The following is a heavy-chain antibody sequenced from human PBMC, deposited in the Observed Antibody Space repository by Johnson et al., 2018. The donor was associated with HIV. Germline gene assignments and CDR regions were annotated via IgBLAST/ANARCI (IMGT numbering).Heavy chain of an antibody. CDR2: INWNGVRT. Sequence: VQVVESGGGVVRPGGSLRLSCAAAGFTFDDYGMSWVRQAPGKGLEWVSGINWNGVRTGYLDSMKGRFTISRANAKNSLYLQLNSLGADDTALYYWAEGGLGFQNIHVPFDIWGQGTMVTVSS. V-gene: IGHV3-20*04. CDR3: AEGGLGFQNIHVPFDI. J-gene: IGHJ3*02. CDR1: GFTFDDYG. D-gene: IGHD3-10*02.